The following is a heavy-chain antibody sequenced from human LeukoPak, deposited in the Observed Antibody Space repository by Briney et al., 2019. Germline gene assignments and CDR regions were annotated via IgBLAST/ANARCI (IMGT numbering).Heavy chain of an antibody. CDR3: AQQLVHYYFDY. CDR1: GYSFTSYW. D-gene: IGHD6-13*01. Sequence: GESLKISCKGSGYSFTSYWVGWVRQMPGKGLEWVSAISGSGGSTYYADSVKGRFTISGDNSKNTLYLQMNSLRAEDTAVYYCAQQLVHYYFDYWGQGTLVTVSS. V-gene: IGHV3-23*01. CDR2: ISGSGGST. J-gene: IGHJ4*02.